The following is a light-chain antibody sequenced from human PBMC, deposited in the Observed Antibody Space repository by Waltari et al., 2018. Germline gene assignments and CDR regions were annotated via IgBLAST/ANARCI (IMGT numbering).Light chain of an antibody. CDR1: QSVSSN. V-gene: IGKV3-15*01. Sequence: EIVMTQSPATLSVSPGDRPTLPCRASQSVSSNLAWYQQKPGQAPRLLIYGASTRATGIPARFSGSGSGTEFTLTISSLQSEDFAVYYCQQYNNWPRTFGQGTKVEIK. CDR3: QQYNNWPRT. CDR2: GAS. J-gene: IGKJ1*01.